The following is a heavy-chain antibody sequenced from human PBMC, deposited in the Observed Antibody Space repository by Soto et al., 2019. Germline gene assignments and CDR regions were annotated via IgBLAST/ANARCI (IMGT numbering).Heavy chain of an antibody. CDR2: INPNSGGT. D-gene: IGHD6-13*01. V-gene: IGHV1-2*04. CDR1: GYTFTGYY. Sequence: ASVKVSCKASGYTFTGYYMHWVRQAPGQGLEWMGWINPNSGGTNYAQKFQGWVTMTRDTSISTAYMELSRLRSDDTAVYYCARAMYSSSRYRDFDIWGQGTMVTVSS. J-gene: IGHJ3*02. CDR3: ARAMYSSSRYRDFDI.